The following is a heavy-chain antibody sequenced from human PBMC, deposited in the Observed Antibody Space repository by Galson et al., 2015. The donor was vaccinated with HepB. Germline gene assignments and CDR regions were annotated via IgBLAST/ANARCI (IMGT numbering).Heavy chain of an antibody. CDR3: ARDRVSMVRGVISPRFPYYYYGMDV. Sequence: SLRLSCAASGFTFSSYGMHWVRQAPGKGLEWVAVIWYDGSNKYYADSVKGRFTISRDNSKNTLYLQMNSLRAEDTAVYYCARDRVSMVRGVISPRFPYYYYGMDVWGQGTTVTVSS. J-gene: IGHJ6*02. V-gene: IGHV3-33*01. D-gene: IGHD3-10*01. CDR2: IWYDGSNK. CDR1: GFTFSSYG.